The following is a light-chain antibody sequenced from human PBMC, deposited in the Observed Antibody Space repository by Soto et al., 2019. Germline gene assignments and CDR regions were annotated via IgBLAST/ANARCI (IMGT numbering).Light chain of an antibody. Sequence: EIVMTQSPATLSVSPGERATLSCRASQSVSGNLAWYQQNPGQAPRLLIYGACTRGTGIPARFSGSGSGTEFTLTISSLQSEDFAVYYCHQYNNWPRTFGQGTKVVI. CDR3: HQYNNWPRT. V-gene: IGKV3-15*01. J-gene: IGKJ1*01. CDR2: GAC. CDR1: QSVSGN.